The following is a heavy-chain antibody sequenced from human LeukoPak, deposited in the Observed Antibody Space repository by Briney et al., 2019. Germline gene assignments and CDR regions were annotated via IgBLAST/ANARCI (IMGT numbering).Heavy chain of an antibody. CDR3: ANDRLGHQYYFDY. D-gene: IGHD6-6*01. J-gene: IGHJ4*02. CDR1: GLTVSGNY. V-gene: IGHV3-23*01. CDR2: IGASGDYT. Sequence: GGSLRLSCAASGLTVSGNYMSWVRQVPGKGLEWVSTIGASGDYTYFADSVKGRFTISRDNSKNMLYLQMNSLRAEDTAVYYCANDRLGHQYYFDYWGQGTLVTVSS.